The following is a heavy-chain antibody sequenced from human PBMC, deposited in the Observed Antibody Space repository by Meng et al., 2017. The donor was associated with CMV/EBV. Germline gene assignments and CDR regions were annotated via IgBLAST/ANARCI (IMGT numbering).Heavy chain of an antibody. V-gene: IGHV3-7*01. CDR2: IREDGSDE. D-gene: IGHD6-6*01. CDR1: EFTFSDYW. Sequence: GESLKIPCEASEFTFSDYWMSWVRQAPGKGLEWVANIREDGSDEFYVDSVKGRFTISRDNAKNSLYLQMNSLRAEDTAVYYCARDQQLGYYYGMDVWGQGTTVTVSS. CDR3: ARDQQLGYYYGMDV. J-gene: IGHJ6*02.